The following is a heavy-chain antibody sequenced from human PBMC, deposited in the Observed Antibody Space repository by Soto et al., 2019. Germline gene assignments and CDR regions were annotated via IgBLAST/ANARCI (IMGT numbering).Heavy chain of an antibody. V-gene: IGHV4-59*01. CDR1: NGSINSYY. D-gene: IGHD4-17*01. J-gene: IGHJ4*02. Sequence: QVQLQESGPGLVKPSETLSLTCTVSNGSINSYYWSWIRQPPGKGLEWIGYIYYSGSTNYNPSLRSRFTRSVDTSNNHFSTKPSSVTAADTAVYYCAEELHDYGLRGYYFDYWVQGTPVTV. CDR3: AEELHDYGLRGYYFDY. CDR2: IYYSGST.